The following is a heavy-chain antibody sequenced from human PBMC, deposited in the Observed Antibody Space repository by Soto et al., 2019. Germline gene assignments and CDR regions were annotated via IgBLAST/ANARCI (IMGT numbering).Heavy chain of an antibody. CDR1: GYTFTSYY. D-gene: IGHD3-22*01. CDR3: ARALHERYYDRSGFPFFDY. CDR2: INPSGGST. Sequence: ASVKVSCKASGYTFTSYYMHWVRQAPGQGLEWMGIINPSGGSTSYAQKFQGRVTMTRDTSTSTVYMELSSLRSEDTAVYYCARALHERYYDRSGFPFFDYWGQGTLVTVSS. J-gene: IGHJ4*02. V-gene: IGHV1-46*01.